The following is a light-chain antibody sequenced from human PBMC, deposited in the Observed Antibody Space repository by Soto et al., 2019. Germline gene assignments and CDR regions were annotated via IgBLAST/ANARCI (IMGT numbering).Light chain of an antibody. CDR1: QTVLTW. Sequence: DIQMTQFPSALSASVGDRVTITCWASQTVLTWLAWYQHKPGKAPHLLICDVSVSERGVPSRFSGSGSGTEFTLTISGLQSDDFATYYCQQYNTYWTLGQGTKVDIK. J-gene: IGKJ1*01. V-gene: IGKV1-5*01. CDR3: QQYNTYWT. CDR2: DVS.